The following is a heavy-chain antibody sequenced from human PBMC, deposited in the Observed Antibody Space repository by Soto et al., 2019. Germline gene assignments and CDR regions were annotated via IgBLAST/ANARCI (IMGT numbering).Heavy chain of an antibody. CDR3: ARPGYGVAAAGFDY. D-gene: IGHD6-13*01. CDR2: INHSGST. Sequence: QVQLQQWGAGPLKPSETLSLTCAVYGGSFSGYYWSWIRQPPGKGLEWIGEINHSGSTNYNPSLKSRVTISVDTSKNQFSLKLSSVTAADTAVYYCARPGYGVAAAGFDYWGQGTLVTVSS. J-gene: IGHJ4*02. V-gene: IGHV4-34*01. CDR1: GGSFSGYY.